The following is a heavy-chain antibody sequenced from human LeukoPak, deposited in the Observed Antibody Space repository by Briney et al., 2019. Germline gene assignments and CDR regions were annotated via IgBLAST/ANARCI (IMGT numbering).Heavy chain of an antibody. CDR2: IRYDGSNK. CDR1: GFTFSSYG. D-gene: IGHD1-14*01. V-gene: IGHV3-30*02. J-gene: IGHJ6*03. Sequence: TGGSLRLSCAASGFTFSSYGMHWVRQAPGKGLEWVTFIRYDGSNKYYADSVKGRFTISRDNSKNTLYLQMNSLRAEDTAVYYCAKGSKELLFTRNHYMDVWGKGTTVTISS. CDR3: AKGSKELLFTRNHYMDV.